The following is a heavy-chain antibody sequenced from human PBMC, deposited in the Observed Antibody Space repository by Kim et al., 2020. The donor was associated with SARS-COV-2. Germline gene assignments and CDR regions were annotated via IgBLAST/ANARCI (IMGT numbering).Heavy chain of an antibody. V-gene: IGHV3-74*01. Sequence: GGSLRLSCAASGFTFSKYWMHWVRQVPGEGLVWVSRSNEDGSITNYADPVRGRFTISRDNARSTLYLQMNSLGAEDTALYYCARDLSGSDDLWGQGTLVTVSS. CDR2: SNEDGSIT. J-gene: IGHJ5*02. CDR3: ARDLSGSDDL. D-gene: IGHD5-12*01. CDR1: GFTFSKYW.